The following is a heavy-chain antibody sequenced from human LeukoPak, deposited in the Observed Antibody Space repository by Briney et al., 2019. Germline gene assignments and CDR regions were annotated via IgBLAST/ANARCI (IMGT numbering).Heavy chain of an antibody. D-gene: IGHD3-16*02. CDR2: INHSGST. J-gene: IGHJ5*02. CDR1: GVSFSGYY. Sequence: SETLSLTCAVYGVSFSGYYWSWIRQPPGKGLEWIGEINHSGSTNYNPSLKSRVTISVDTSKNQFSLKLSSVTAADTAVYYCARHGIMITFGGVIAARWFDPWGQGTLVTVSS. V-gene: IGHV4-34*01. CDR3: ARHGIMITFGGVIAARWFDP.